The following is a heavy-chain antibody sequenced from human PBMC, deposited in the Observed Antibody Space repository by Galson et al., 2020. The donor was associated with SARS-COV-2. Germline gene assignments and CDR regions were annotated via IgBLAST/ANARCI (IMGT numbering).Heavy chain of an antibody. Sequence: GGSLRLSCAASGFTFSNYDMSWVRQAPGKGLEWVSTVSRSGVGTFYADSVKGRFTISRDNSKNTLLLQMTSLRADDTALYYCAKDPGYSYGTYFDAWGQGTLVTVSA. V-gene: IGHV3-23*01. CDR1: GFTFSNYD. J-gene: IGHJ4*02. CDR2: VSRSGVGT. D-gene: IGHD5-18*01. CDR3: AKDPGYSYGTYFDA.